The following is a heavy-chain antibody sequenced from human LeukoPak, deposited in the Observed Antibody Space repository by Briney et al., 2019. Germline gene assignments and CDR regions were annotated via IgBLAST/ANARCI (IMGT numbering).Heavy chain of an antibody. CDR2: IYTSGST. V-gene: IGHV4-61*02. D-gene: IGHD3-3*01. CDR1: GGSISSGSYY. Sequence: PSQTLSLTCTVSGGSISSGSYYWSWIRQPAGKGLEWIGRIYTSGSTNYNPSLKSRVTISVDTSKNQFSLKLSSVTAADTAVYYRARAGDFWSGYYVDYWGQGTLVTVSS. J-gene: IGHJ4*02. CDR3: ARAGDFWSGYYVDY.